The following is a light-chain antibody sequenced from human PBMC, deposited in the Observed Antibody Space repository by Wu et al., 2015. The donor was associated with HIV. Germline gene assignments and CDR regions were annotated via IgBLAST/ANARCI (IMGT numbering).Light chain of an antibody. CDR3: QQYSSWPPWT. CDR2: GAS. V-gene: IGKV3-15*01. J-gene: IGKJ1*01. Sequence: IVMTQSPATLSVSPGERATLSCRASQSVGSNLAWYQQKPGQAPRLLIYGASTRATGIPVRFSGSGSGTEFTLTISSMQSTDFAVYYCQQYSSWPPWTFGQGTKVEMK. CDR1: QSVGSN.